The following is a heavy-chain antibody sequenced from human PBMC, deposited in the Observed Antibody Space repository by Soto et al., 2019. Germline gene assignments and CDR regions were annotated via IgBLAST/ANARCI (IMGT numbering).Heavy chain of an antibody. CDR2: INDDGSST. CDR3: TRGPRSTSTGTGAF. Sequence: GGSLRLSCAASGFTFSMDWMHWGRQVPGKGPEWVSRINDDGSSTNYADSVKGRFTISRDNAKNTLYLQMNDLRAEDTAVYYCTRGPRSTSTGTGAFWGQGTLVTVSS. J-gene: IGHJ4*02. V-gene: IGHV3-74*01. CDR1: GFTFSMDW. D-gene: IGHD1-1*01.